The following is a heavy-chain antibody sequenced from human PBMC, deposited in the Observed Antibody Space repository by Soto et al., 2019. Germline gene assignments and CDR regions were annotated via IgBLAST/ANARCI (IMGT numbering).Heavy chain of an antibody. CDR2: IYYSGST. CDR1: GGSISSYY. CDR3: ATGYCSGGSCWMDAFDI. V-gene: IGHV4-59*01. Sequence: SDTLSLTCTVSGGSISSYYWSWIRQPPGKGLEWIGYIYYSGSTNYNPSLKSRVTISVDTSKNQFSLKLSSVTAADTAVYYCATGYCSGGSCWMDAFDIWGQGTMVTGSS. D-gene: IGHD2-15*01. J-gene: IGHJ3*02.